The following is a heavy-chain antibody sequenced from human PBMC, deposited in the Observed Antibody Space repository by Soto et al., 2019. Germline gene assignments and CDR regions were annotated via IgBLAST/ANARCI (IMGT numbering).Heavy chain of an antibody. D-gene: IGHD4-17*01. J-gene: IGHJ4*02. Sequence: PGESLKISCAASGFTFTNYAMTWARQAPGEGLEWVSSLLRSGSTTYYADSVKGRFTISSDISANSLYLQMDSLRAEDTAVYYCAKDAVSGDGIWLLDSWGQGTVVTVSS. V-gene: IGHV3-23*01. CDR2: LLRSGSTT. CDR3: AKDAVSGDGIWLLDS. CDR1: GFTFTNYA.